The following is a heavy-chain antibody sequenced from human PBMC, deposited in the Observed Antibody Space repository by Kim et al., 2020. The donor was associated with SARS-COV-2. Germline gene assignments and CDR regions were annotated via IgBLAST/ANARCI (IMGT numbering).Heavy chain of an antibody. V-gene: IGHV3-13*01. D-gene: IGHD5-12*01. CDR2: IGTAGDT. J-gene: IGHJ4*02. CDR1: GFTFSSYD. CDR3: ARGRPGATHFDY. Sequence: GGSLRLSCAASGFTFSSYDMHWVRQATGKGLEWVSAIGTAGDTYYPGSVKGRFTISRENAKNSLYLQMNSLRAGDTAVYYCARGRPGATHFDYWGQGTLVTVSS.